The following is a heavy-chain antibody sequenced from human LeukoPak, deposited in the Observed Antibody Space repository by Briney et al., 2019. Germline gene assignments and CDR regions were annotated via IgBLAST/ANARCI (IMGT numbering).Heavy chain of an antibody. V-gene: IGHV3-9*03. CDR3: AKDRYYDFWSGYSDDAFDI. D-gene: IGHD3-3*01. J-gene: IGHJ3*02. CDR1: GFTFDDYA. CDR2: ISWNSGSI. Sequence: GRSLRLSCAASGFTFDDYAMHWVRQAPGKGLEWVSGISWNSGSIGYADSVKGRFTISRDNAKNSLYRQMNSLRAEDMALYYCAKDRYYDFWSGYSDDAFDIWGQGTMVTVSS.